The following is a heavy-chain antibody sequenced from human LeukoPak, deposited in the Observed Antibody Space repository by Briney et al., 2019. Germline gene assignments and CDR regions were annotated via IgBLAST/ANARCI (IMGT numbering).Heavy chain of an antibody. Sequence: SETLSLTCTVSGGSISSYYWSWIRQPPGKGLEWIGYIYYSGSTKYNPSLKSRVTIAVDTSKNQFSLKLSSVTAADTAVYYCARDIVAGGNDGAFDIWGQGPMVTVSS. D-gene: IGHD6-13*01. V-gene: IGHV4-59*01. CDR2: IYYSGST. CDR3: ARDIVAGGNDGAFDI. CDR1: GGSISSYY. J-gene: IGHJ3*02.